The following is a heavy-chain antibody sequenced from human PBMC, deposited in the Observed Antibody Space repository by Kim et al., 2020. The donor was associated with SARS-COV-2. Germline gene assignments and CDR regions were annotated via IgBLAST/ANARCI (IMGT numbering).Heavy chain of an antibody. CDR3: ARNTGSGLCPGHN. D-gene: IGHD2-15*01. Sequence: DTVKGPFAIARDKSKNTVSLQMNSLGTEDTAVYYCARNTGSGLCPGHNWGQGTLVTVSS. V-gene: IGHV3-30*07. J-gene: IGHJ4*02.